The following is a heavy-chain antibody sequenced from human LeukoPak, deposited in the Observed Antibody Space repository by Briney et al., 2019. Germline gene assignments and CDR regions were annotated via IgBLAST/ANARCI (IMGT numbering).Heavy chain of an antibody. Sequence: PSETLSLTCTVSGGSINSYSWSWIRQPPGKGLEWIGYIYYSGSTNYNPSLKSRVTISVDTSKNQFSLKLSSVTAADTAVYYCARLGAVAGSYYFDYWGQGTLVTVSS. CDR1: GGSINSYS. V-gene: IGHV4-59*01. CDR3: ARLGAVAGSYYFDY. CDR2: IYYSGST. J-gene: IGHJ4*02. D-gene: IGHD6-19*01.